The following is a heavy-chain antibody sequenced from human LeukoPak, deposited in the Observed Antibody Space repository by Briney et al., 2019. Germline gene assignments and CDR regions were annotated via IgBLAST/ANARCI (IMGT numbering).Heavy chain of an antibody. CDR3: ARDRVVGATHYFGY. CDR1: GFTLSTYS. D-gene: IGHD1-26*01. J-gene: IGHJ4*02. Sequence: PGGSLRLSCVISGFTLSTYSMNWVRQAPGKGLEWVSYISSSSSTIYHADSVKGRFTISRDNAKNSLYLQMNSLRDEDTAVYYCARDRVVGATHYFGYWGQGTLVTVSS. CDR2: ISSSSSTI. V-gene: IGHV3-48*02.